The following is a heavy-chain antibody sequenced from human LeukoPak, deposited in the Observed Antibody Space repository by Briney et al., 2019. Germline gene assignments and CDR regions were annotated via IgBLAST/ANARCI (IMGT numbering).Heavy chain of an antibody. CDR1: GGSISSYY. Sequence: SETLSFTCTVSGGSISSYYWSWIRQPPGKGLEWVGYIYYSGSTNYNPSLKSRVTISVDTSKHQFSLKLSSVTAADTAVYYCARYSSSWYALHFDYWGQGTLVTVSS. D-gene: IGHD6-13*01. CDR2: IYYSGST. V-gene: IGHV4-59*01. CDR3: ARYSSSWYALHFDY. J-gene: IGHJ4*02.